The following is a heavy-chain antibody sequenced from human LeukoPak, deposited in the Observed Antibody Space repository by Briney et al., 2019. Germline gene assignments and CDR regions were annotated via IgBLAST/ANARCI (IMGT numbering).Heavy chain of an antibody. CDR3: ARDATKRTAVPAAMGPIYYYYGMDV. CDR1: GGTFSGYA. J-gene: IGHJ6*02. D-gene: IGHD2-2*01. Sequence: SVKVSCKASGGTFSGYAISWVRQAPGQGLEWMGRIIPILGIANYAQKFQGRVTMTTDTSTSTAYMELRSLRSDDTAVYYCARDATKRTAVPAAMGPIYYYYGMDVWGQGTTVTVSS. CDR2: IIPILGIA. V-gene: IGHV1-69*04.